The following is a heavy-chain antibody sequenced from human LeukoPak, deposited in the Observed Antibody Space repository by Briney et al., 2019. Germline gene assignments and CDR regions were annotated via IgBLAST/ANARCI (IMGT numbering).Heavy chain of an antibody. CDR2: IYYSGST. V-gene: IGHV4-30-4*01. D-gene: IGHD3-9*01. CDR1: GGSISSGDYY. Sequence: SEALSLTCTVSGGSISSGDYYWSWIRQPPGKGLEWIGYIYYSGSTYYNPSLKSRVTISVDTSKNQFSLKLSSVTAADTAVYYRARADWFLDYWGQGTLVTVSS. J-gene: IGHJ4*02. CDR3: ARADWFLDY.